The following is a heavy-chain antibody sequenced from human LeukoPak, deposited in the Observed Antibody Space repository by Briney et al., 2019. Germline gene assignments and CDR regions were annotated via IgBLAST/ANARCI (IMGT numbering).Heavy chain of an antibody. CDR1: GSISSYY. D-gene: IGHD2-2*01. CDR3: ARQKCTSTSCLTKNAFDI. J-gene: IGHJ3*02. V-gene: IGHV4-4*09. Sequence: SETLSLTCTVSGSISSYYWSWIRQPPGKGLEWIGYIYTSGSTNYNPSLKSRVTISVDTSKNQFSLDLSSVTAADTAVYYCARQKCTSTSCLTKNAFDIWGQGTMVTVSA. CDR2: IYTSGST.